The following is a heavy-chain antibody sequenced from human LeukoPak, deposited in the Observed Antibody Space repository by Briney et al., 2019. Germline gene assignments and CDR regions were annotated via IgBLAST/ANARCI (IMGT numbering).Heavy chain of an antibody. CDR3: ARGVEAAAGTIYFDY. CDR2: SIPIFGTA. J-gene: IGHJ4*02. D-gene: IGHD6-13*01. Sequence: GASVKVSCKASGGTFSSYAISWVRQAPGQGLEWMGGSIPIFGTANYAQKFQGRVTITADKSTSTAYMELSSLRSEDTAVYYCARGVEAAAGTIYFDYWGQGTLVTVSS. V-gene: IGHV1-69*06. CDR1: GGTFSSYA.